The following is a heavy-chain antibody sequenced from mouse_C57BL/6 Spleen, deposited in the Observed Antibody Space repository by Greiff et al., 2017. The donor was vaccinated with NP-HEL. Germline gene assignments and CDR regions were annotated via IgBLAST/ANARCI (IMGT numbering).Heavy chain of an antibody. Sequence: EVQLVESGGDLVKPGGSLKLSCAASGFTFSSYGMSWVRQTPDKRLEWVATISSGGSYTYYPDSVKGRFTISRDNAKNTLYLQMSSLKSEDTAMYYCARFEFAYWGQGTLVTVSA. CDR1: GFTFSSYG. V-gene: IGHV5-6*01. J-gene: IGHJ3*01. CDR2: ISSGGSYT. CDR3: ARFEFAY.